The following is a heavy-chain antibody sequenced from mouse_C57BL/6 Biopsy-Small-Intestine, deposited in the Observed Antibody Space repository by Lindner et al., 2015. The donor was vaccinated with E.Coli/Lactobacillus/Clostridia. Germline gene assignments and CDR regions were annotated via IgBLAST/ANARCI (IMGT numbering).Heavy chain of an antibody. CDR3: AGRSVYGSSPYFDY. CDR2: IYPGSGNT. V-gene: IGHV1-84*01. CDR1: GYTFTDYY. Sequence: VQLQESGPELVKPGASVKISCKASGYTFTDYYINWVKQRPGQGLEWIGWIYPGSGNTKYNEKFKGKATLTVDTSSSTSYMHLSSLTSEDSAVYFCAGRSVYGSSPYFDYWGQGTTLTVSS. J-gene: IGHJ2*01. D-gene: IGHD1-1*01.